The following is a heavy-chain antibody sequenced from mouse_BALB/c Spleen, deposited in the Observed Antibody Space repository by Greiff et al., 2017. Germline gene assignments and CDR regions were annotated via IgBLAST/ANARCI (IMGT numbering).Heavy chain of an antibody. CDR1: GFNFKDSY. D-gene: IGHD4-1*01. V-gene: IGHV14-3*02. CDR3: GHNWNDRTAD. Sequence: EVQLQQSGAELVKPGASVKLSCTASGFNFKDSYMHWVKQRPEQGLEWIGRIDPANGNTKYDPKFQGKATITADTSSNKDYLQLSSLTSEDTAVYYCGHNWNDRTADWGKGKLVTVAA. CDR2: IDPANGNT. J-gene: IGHJ3*01.